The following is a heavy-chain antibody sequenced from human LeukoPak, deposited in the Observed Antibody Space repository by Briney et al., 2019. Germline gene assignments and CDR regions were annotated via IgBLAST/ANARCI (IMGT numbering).Heavy chain of an antibody. CDR1: GYTFTSYA. CDR3: ARDYYYDSSGYYYAYAFDI. D-gene: IGHD3-22*01. CDR2: INAGNGNT. J-gene: IGHJ3*02. V-gene: IGHV1-3*03. Sequence: GASVKVSCKASGYTFTSYAMHWVRQAPGQRLEWMGWINAGNGNTKYSQEFQGRVTITRDTSASTAYMELSSLRSEDMAVYYCARDYYYDSSGYYYAYAFDIWGQGTMVTVSS.